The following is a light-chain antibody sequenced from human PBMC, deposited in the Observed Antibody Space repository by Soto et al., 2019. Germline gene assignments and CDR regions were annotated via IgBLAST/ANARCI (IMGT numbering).Light chain of an antibody. Sequence: QSALTQPASVSGSPGQSITISCTGTASDVGGYDYVSWYQQHPGKAPKLMIYEVTNRPPGISNRFSGSKSGNTASLTISGLQTEDEADYYCASYTTINHVVFGGGTKLTVL. CDR1: ASDVGGYDY. J-gene: IGLJ2*01. V-gene: IGLV2-14*01. CDR3: ASYTTINHVV. CDR2: EVT.